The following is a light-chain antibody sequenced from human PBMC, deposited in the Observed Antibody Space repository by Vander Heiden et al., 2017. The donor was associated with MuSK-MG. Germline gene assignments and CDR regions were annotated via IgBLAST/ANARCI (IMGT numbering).Light chain of an antibody. J-gene: IGKJ4*01. Sequence: DIQMTQSPSSVTASVRDTVTITCRGSQGLSSWLGWYQQRAGEAPKLLIYATTGLQSGVPSRFSGSGSGTDFTLTISSLQPEDFATYYCQQSNSFPLTFGGGTKVEIK. CDR2: ATT. V-gene: IGKV1D-12*01. CDR3: QQSNSFPLT. CDR1: QGLSSW.